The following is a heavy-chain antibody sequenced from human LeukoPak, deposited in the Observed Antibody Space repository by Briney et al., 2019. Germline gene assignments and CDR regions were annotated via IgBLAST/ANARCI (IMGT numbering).Heavy chain of an antibody. V-gene: IGHV3-23*01. CDR2: ISGSGGST. CDR1: GFTFNSYA. Sequence: PGGSLRLSCAASGFTFNSYAMAWVRQAPGKGLEWVSAISGSGGSTYYADSVKGRFTISRDNSKNTLYLQMNSLRAEDTAVYYCASPVYQPPGPFYYWGQGTLVTVSS. CDR3: ASPVYQPPGPFYY. J-gene: IGHJ4*02. D-gene: IGHD6-13*01.